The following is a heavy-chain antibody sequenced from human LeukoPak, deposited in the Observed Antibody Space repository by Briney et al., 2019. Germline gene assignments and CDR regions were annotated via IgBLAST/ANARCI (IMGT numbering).Heavy chain of an antibody. V-gene: IGHV3-48*03. Sequence: PGGSLRLSCAAPGFTFSSYEMSWVRQAPGKGLEWVSYIGSSGITIYYADSVKGRFTISRDNAKNSLYLQMNSLRAEDTAVYYCARGHRLYGMDVWGQGTTVTVSS. J-gene: IGHJ6*02. CDR1: GFTFSSYE. CDR2: IGSSGITI. CDR3: ARGHRLYGMDV. D-gene: IGHD3-16*02.